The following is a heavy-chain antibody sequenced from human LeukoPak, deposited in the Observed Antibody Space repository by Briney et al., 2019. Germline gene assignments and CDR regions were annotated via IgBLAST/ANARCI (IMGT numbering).Heavy chain of an antibody. J-gene: IGHJ4*02. V-gene: IGHV1-18*01. CDR1: GYTFTSYG. D-gene: IGHD2-21*02. Sequence: ASVKVSCKASGYTFTSYGISWVRQAPGQGLEWMAWISAYNGNTNYAQKLQGRVTMTTDTSTSTAYMELRSLRSDDTAVYYCARGGAYCGGDCFFGYWGQGTLVTVSS. CDR3: ARGGAYCGGDCFFGY. CDR2: ISAYNGNT.